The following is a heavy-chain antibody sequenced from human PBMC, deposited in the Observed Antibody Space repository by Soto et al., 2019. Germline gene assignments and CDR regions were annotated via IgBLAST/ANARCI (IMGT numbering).Heavy chain of an antibody. J-gene: IGHJ2*01. Sequence: EMQLSESGGGFIQPGGSLRLSCAASGFDFDRHAINWVRQAPGEGLEWVSSISGGGVNTYYADSVKGRFTITRDTIKNTVFLQMNTLRVEDTAVYYCAKDQTGDLVWYFNLWGRGTLVTVSS. CDR2: ISGGGVNT. V-gene: IGHV3-23*01. D-gene: IGHD7-27*01. CDR1: GFDFDRHA. CDR3: AKDQTGDLVWYFNL.